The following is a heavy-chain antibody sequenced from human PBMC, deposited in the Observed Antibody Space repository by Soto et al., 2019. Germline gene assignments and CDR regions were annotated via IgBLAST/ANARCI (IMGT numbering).Heavy chain of an antibody. Sequence: PGGSLRLSCAASGFTFSGSAMHWVRQASGKGLEWVGRIRSKANSYATAYAASVKGRFTISRDDSKNTAYLQMNSLKTEDTAVYYCTRIGVDIPGYWAQGTLVTVSS. V-gene: IGHV3-73*01. J-gene: IGHJ4*02. D-gene: IGHD3-10*01. CDR2: IRSKANSYAT. CDR3: TRIGVDIPGY. CDR1: GFTFSGSA.